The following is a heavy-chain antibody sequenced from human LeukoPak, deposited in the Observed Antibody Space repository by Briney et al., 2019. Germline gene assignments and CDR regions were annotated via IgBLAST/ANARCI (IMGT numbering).Heavy chain of an antibody. D-gene: IGHD4-23*01. J-gene: IGHJ4*02. Sequence: PGGSLRLSCAASGFTFSSYGMHWVRQAPGKGLEWVAVISYDGSNKYYADSVKGRFTISRDNSKNTLYLQMNSLRAEDTAVYYCAKDSAWIRWSYFDYWGQGTLVTVSS. CDR2: ISYDGSNK. CDR3: AKDSAWIRWSYFDY. CDR1: GFTFSSYG. V-gene: IGHV3-30*18.